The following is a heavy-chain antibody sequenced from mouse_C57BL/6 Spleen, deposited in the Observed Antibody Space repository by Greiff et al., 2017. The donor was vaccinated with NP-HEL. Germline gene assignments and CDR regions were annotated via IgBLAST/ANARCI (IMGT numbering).Heavy chain of an antibody. V-gene: IGHV1-52*01. CDR1: GYTFTSYW. D-gene: IGHD1-1*01. CDR2: IDPSDSET. J-gene: IGHJ2*01. CDR3: ARGGYYGSSYEEDDY. Sequence: QVQLQQPGAELVRPGSSVKLSCKASGYTFTSYWMHWVKQRPIQGLEWIGNIDPSDSETHYNQKFKDKATLTVDKSSSTAYMQLSSLTSEDSAVYYCARGGYYGSSYEEDDYWGQGTTLTVSS.